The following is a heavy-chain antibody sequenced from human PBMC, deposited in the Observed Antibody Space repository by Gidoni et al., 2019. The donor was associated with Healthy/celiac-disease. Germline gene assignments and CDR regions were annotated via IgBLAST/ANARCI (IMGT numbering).Heavy chain of an antibody. Sequence: QVQLVQSGAEVKKPGAPVKVSCKASGYTFTRYHMHWVRQAPGQGLEWMGWINPNSGGTNYAQKFQGRVTMTRDTSISTAYMELSRLRSDDTAVYYCARGGITIFGVVIAHGMDVWGQGTTVTVSS. J-gene: IGHJ6*02. D-gene: IGHD3-3*01. CDR3: ARGGITIFGVVIAHGMDV. CDR1: GYTFTRYH. CDR2: INPNSGGT. V-gene: IGHV1-2*02.